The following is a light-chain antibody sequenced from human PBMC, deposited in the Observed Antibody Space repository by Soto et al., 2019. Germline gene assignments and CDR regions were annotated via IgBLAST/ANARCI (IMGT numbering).Light chain of an antibody. CDR3: SSYAGSNNLV. Sequence: QSALTQPPSASGSPGQSVTTSCTGTSSDVGGYNYVSWYQQHPGKAPKLMIYEVSERPSGVPDRFSGSKSGNTASLTVSGLQAEDEADYYCSSYAGSNNLVFGGGTKLTVL. V-gene: IGLV2-8*01. J-gene: IGLJ3*02. CDR2: EVS. CDR1: SSDVGGYNY.